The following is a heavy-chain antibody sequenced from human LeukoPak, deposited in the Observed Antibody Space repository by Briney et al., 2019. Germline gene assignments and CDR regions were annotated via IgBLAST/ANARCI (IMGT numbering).Heavy chain of an antibody. CDR2: ISGSSDDI. V-gene: IGHV3-21*06. D-gene: IGHD1-26*01. J-gene: IGHJ4*02. CDR1: EFTFSSYS. Sequence: GGSLRLSCTGSEFTFSSYSMHWVRQAPGKGLEWVSSISGSSDDIYYADSVKGRFTVSRDNSKNSLYLQMKRLRAEDTALYYCARRGYHDYSGFDYWGQGTLVTVSS. CDR3: ARRGYHDYSGFDY.